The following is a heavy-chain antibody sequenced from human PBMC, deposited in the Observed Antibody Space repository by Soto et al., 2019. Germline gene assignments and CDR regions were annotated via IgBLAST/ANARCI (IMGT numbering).Heavy chain of an antibody. CDR1: GFTFRTYW. CDR3: ARDASTSWYSDDYHGMDV. V-gene: IGHV3-7*05. D-gene: IGHD6-13*01. CDR2: INQDGSEK. J-gene: IGHJ6*02. Sequence: EVQLVESGGGLVQPGGSLRLSCGASGFTFRTYWLSWVRQVAGKGLEWVANINQDGSEKNYVDSGKGRFTISRDNAKNTLYLQMSRLRDEDTALYYCARDASTSWYSDDYHGMDVWGQGTTVTVSS.